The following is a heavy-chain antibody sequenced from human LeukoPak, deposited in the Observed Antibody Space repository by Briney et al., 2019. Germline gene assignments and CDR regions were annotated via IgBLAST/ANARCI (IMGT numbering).Heavy chain of an antibody. V-gene: IGHV3-33*01. D-gene: IGHD2-15*01. J-gene: IGHJ5*02. CDR1: GFTFSSYG. CDR2: IWYDGSNK. CDR3: ARDPTYCSGGSCYSEWWFDP. Sequence: GGSLRLSCAASGFTFSSYGMHWVRQAPGKGLEWVAVIWYDGSNKYYADSVKGRFTISRDNSKNTLYLQMNSLRAEDTAVYYCARDPTYCSGGSCYSEWWFDPWGQGTLVTVSS.